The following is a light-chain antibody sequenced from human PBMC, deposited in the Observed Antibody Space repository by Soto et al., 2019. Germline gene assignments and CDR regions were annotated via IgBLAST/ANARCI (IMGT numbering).Light chain of an antibody. V-gene: IGKV1-27*01. J-gene: IGKJ5*01. CDR3: QKYNSALT. CDR1: QDISNY. CDR2: SAP. Sequence: DIQMTQSPSSLSASVGDRITITCRASQDISNYLAWYQQKPGKVPKLLIYSAPTLQSGVPSRFSGSGSGTDFTLTISSLQPEDVATYFCQKYNSALTFGQGTRLEIK.